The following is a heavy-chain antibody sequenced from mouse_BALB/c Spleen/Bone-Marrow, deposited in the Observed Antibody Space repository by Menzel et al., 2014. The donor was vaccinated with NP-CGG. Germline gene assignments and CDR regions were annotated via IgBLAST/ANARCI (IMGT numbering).Heavy chain of an antibody. Sequence: EVHLVESGPGLVKPSQSLSLTCTVTGYSITSDYAWNWIRQFPENKLEWMGYIGYSGSTSYNPSLKSRISITRDTSKNQFFLQLNSVTTEDTATYYCARGRDYFDYWGQGTTLTVSS. V-gene: IGHV3-2*02. CDR2: IGYSGST. CDR1: GYSITSDYA. CDR3: ARGRDYFDY. J-gene: IGHJ2*01.